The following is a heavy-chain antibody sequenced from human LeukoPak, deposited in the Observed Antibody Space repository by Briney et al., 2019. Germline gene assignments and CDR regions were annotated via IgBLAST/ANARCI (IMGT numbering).Heavy chain of an antibody. D-gene: IGHD3-22*01. CDR3: ARDKGDYYDSSGYDY. V-gene: IGHV3-23*01. J-gene: IGHJ4*02. CDR1: GFTFSSSA. Sequence: GGSLRLSCAASGFTFSSSAMSWVRQVPGKGLEWVSGISASGGSTNYADSVKGRFTISRDNSKNTLYLQMNSLRAEDTAVYYCARDKGDYYDSSGYDYWGQGTLVTVSS. CDR2: ISASGGST.